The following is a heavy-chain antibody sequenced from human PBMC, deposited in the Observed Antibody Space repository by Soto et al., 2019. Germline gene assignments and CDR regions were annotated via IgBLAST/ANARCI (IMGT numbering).Heavy chain of an antibody. D-gene: IGHD4-17*01. CDR1: GFTFSTYW. CDR2: IKQDGSEK. J-gene: IGHJ4*02. V-gene: IGHV3-7*01. CDR3: AREGHDYGSGYNY. Sequence: GESLKISCAASGFTFSTYWMSWVRQAPGKGLEWVANIKQDGSEKYYVDSVKGRFTVSRDNAKNSLYLQMNSLRAEDTAVYYCAREGHDYGSGYNYWGQGTLVTVSS.